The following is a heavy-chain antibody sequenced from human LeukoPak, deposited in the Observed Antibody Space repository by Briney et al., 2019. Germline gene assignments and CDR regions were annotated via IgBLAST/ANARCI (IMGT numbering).Heavy chain of an antibody. J-gene: IGHJ4*02. CDR3: ARAVGGDGSGSL. V-gene: IGHV4-34*01. CDR1: GGSFSGYY. Sequence: SETLSLTCAVYGGSFSGYYWTWIRQPPGKGLEWIGEINHSGSTNYNPSLKSRVTMSVDMSTRQISLKLSSVTAADTAVYYCARAVGGDGSGSLWGPGTLVTVSS. CDR2: INHSGST. D-gene: IGHD3-10*01.